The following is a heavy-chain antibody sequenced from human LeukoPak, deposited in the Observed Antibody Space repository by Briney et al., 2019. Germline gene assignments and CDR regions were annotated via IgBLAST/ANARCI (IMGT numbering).Heavy chain of an antibody. J-gene: IGHJ4*02. CDR2: VSYDGTNE. D-gene: IGHD6-19*01. CDR1: GVIFNNFA. V-gene: IGHV3-30-3*01. CDR3: AKGQVAGPTNNRFDY. Sequence: GGSLRLSCAASGVIFNNFAFHWVRQAPGKGLEWVAAVSYDGTNEYYADSVKGRFTISRDNSKNTLYLQMNSLRAEDTAVYYCAKGQVAGPTNNRFDYWGQGTLVTVSS.